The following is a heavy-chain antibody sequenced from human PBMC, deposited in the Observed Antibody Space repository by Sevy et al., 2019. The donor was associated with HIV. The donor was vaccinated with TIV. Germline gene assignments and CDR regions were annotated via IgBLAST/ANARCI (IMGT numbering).Heavy chain of an antibody. Sequence: ASVKVSCKASGYTFTTYGITWVRQAPGQGLEWMGWISTYNTMRNSAQKLQDRVTMTTDTSTSTAYMELRSLTSDDTAVYHCARSTQVAGRNNWFDPWGQGTLVTVSS. V-gene: IGHV1-18*01. CDR3: ARSTQVAGRNNWFDP. CDR2: ISTYNTMR. D-gene: IGHD6-19*01. J-gene: IGHJ5*02. CDR1: GYTFTTYG.